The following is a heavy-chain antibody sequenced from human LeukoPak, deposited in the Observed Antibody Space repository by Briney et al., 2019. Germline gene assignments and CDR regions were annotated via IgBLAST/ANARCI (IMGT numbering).Heavy chain of an antibody. Sequence: GGSLRLSCAASGFTFSSYWMHWVRHAPGKGLVWVARINSDESSTNYADSVKGRFTISRDNAKNTLYLQMNSLRAEDTAVYYCVRGSYGAYDYWGQGSLVTVSS. CDR3: VRGSYGAYDY. CDR2: INSDESST. V-gene: IGHV3-74*01. CDR1: GFTFSSYW. D-gene: IGHD4-17*01. J-gene: IGHJ4*02.